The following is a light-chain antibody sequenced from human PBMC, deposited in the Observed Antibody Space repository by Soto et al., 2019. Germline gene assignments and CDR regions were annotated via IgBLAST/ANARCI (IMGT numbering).Light chain of an antibody. CDR1: QSVSSN. J-gene: IGKJ1*01. CDR3: QQYNNWPRT. CDR2: AAS. Sequence: EIVMTQSRATRSVSPGEGATLSCRASQSVSSNLAWYQQKPGQAPRLLIYAASTRATGIPARFSGSGSGTEFTLTISSLQSEDFAVYYCQQYNNWPRTFGQGTKV. V-gene: IGKV3-15*01.